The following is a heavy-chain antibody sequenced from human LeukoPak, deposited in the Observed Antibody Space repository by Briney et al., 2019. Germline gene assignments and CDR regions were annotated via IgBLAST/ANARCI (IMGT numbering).Heavy chain of an antibody. Sequence: GGSLRLSCAASGFTFSSYSMNWVRQAPGKGLEWVSSISSSSSYIYYADSVKGRFTISRDNAKNPLYLQMNSLRAEDTAVYYCARAGTSGGSCYFACGDYWGQGTLVTVSS. V-gene: IGHV3-21*01. CDR1: GFTFSSYS. D-gene: IGHD2-15*01. J-gene: IGHJ4*02. CDR2: ISSSSSYI. CDR3: ARAGTSGGSCYFACGDY.